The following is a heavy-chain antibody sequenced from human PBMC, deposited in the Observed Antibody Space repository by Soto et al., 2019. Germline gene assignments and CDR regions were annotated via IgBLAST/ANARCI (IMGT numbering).Heavy chain of an antibody. J-gene: IGHJ5*02. CDR1: GFTFDDYA. V-gene: IGHV3-9*01. CDR2: ISWNSGSI. Sequence: DVQLVESGGGLVQPGRSLRLSCAASGFTFDDYAMHWVRQAPGKGLEWVSGISWNSGSIGYADSVKGRFTISRDNAKNSLYLQMNSLRAEDTALYYCAKSIRADAGPRFDPWGQGTLVTVSS. CDR3: AKSIRADAGPRFDP.